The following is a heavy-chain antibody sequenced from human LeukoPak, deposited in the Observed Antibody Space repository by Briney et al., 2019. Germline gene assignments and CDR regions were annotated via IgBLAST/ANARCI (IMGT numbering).Heavy chain of an antibody. CDR2: MNPSGGST. Sequence: ASVKVSCKASGYTFTSYYIHWVRQAPGQGLEWMGIMNPSGGSTSYAQKFRGRVIMTGDTPTTTVYMEMSNLSSEDTAMYYCAKSRTTSSASSDYWGQGTLVTVSS. J-gene: IGHJ4*02. D-gene: IGHD3-22*01. V-gene: IGHV1-46*01. CDR1: GYTFTSYY. CDR3: AKSRTTSSASSDY.